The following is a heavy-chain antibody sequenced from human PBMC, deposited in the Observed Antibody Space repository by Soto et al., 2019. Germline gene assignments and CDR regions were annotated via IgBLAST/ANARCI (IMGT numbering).Heavy chain of an antibody. CDR1: GCRDPTDY. Sequence: AVRLTCEEWGCRDPTDYRHWVRQAPGQGLEWMGIINPSGGSTSYAQKFQGRVTMTRDTSTSTVYMELSSLRSEDTAVYYCTRDGVVVVTAIIYWGQ. CDR3: TRDGVVVVTAIIY. V-gene: IGHV1-46*03. D-gene: IGHD2-21*02. J-gene: IGHJ4*01. CDR2: INPSGGST.